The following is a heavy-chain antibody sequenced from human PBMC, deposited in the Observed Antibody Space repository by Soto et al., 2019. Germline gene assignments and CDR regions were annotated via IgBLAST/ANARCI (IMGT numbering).Heavy chain of an antibody. J-gene: IGHJ6*02. CDR1: GFTFDDYT. D-gene: IGHD5-18*01. CDR3: AKETIPSNSYGYSTYNYYGMDV. Sequence: EVQLVESGGVVVQPGGSLRLSWAASGFTFDDYTMNWFRQVRGKVREWVFLISWDGGSTYYADSVKGRFTISRDNSKNSLHLQMNSLRTEDTAFYYCAKETIPSNSYGYSTYNYYGMDVWGQGTTVTVS. CDR2: ISWDGGST. V-gene: IGHV3-43*01.